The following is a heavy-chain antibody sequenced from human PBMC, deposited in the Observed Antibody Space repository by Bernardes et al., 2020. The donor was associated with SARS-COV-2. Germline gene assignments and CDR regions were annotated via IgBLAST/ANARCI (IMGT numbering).Heavy chain of an antibody. J-gene: IGHJ4*02. V-gene: IGHV3-53*04. CDR2: IYPSGDT. CDR1: DFTVRSNY. Sequence: GESLRLSCPASDFTVRSNYMSWLRQSPGKGLEWVSIIYPSGDTYYAGSVYGRFTISRHISENTLYLHMTSLRPDDTALYFCARAREANQIDQCGQGTLVTVTS. CDR3: ARAREANQIDQ. D-gene: IGHD1-26*01.